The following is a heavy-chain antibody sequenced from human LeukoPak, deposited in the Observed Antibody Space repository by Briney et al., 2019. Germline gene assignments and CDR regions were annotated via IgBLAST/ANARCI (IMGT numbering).Heavy chain of an antibody. V-gene: IGHV3-53*01. D-gene: IGHD3-10*01. CDR2: IYSGGST. Sequence: GGSLRLSCAASGFTVSSNYMSWVRQAPGKGLEWGSVIYSGGSTYYADSVKGRFTISRDNSKNPLYLQMNSLRAEDTAVYYCARVIRDWYFDLWGRGTLVTVSS. CDR1: GFTVSSNY. CDR3: ARVIRDWYFDL. J-gene: IGHJ2*01.